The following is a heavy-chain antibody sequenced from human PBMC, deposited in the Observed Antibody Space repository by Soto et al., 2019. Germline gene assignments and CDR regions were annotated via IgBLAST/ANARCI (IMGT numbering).Heavy chain of an antibody. Sequence: QVQLVQSGAEVRKPGASVKVSCKASGYTFSTYGINWIRQAPGQHHEWLGWISPRNGNTNYAQNVQGRVTLTTDASTATAYLELKNLRSDDTAVYYCARVQLLPNPAFDFWGQGTLVTVSS. CDR3: ARVQLLPNPAFDF. CDR2: ISPRNGNT. CDR1: GYTFSTYG. J-gene: IGHJ4*02. V-gene: IGHV1-18*04. D-gene: IGHD6-13*01.